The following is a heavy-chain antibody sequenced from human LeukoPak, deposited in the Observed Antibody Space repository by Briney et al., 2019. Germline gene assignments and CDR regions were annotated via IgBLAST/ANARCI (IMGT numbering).Heavy chain of an antibody. V-gene: IGHV1-2*02. Sequence: ASVKVSCKASGYTFTGFSIHWLRQAPGQGPEWMAWINPQSGATNYAQKFRGRVTMTRDMSITTAYMEVTSLRSDDTAVYYCARGGDDSGLYFAYWGQGTLVSVSS. J-gene: IGHJ4*02. D-gene: IGHD3-22*01. CDR2: INPQSGAT. CDR1: GYTFTGFS. CDR3: ARGGDDSGLYFAY.